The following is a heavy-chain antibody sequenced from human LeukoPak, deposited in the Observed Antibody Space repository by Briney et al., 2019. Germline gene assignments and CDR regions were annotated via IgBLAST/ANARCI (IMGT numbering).Heavy chain of an antibody. Sequence: GGSLRLSCAASGFTVSSNYMSWVRQAPGKGLEWVSVIYSGGSTYYAGSVKGRFTISRDNSKNTLYLQMNSLRAEDTAVYYCARDGRFSSGSSNWFDPWGQGTLVTVSS. D-gene: IGHD6-19*01. V-gene: IGHV3-53*01. CDR2: IYSGGST. CDR1: GFTVSSNY. CDR3: ARDGRFSSGSSNWFDP. J-gene: IGHJ5*02.